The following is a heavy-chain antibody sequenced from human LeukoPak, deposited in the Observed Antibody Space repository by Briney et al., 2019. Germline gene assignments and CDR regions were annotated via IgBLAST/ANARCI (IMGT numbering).Heavy chain of an antibody. V-gene: IGHV5-51*01. CDR3: ARPRDYYDISGYFFDF. CDR2: IYPIDSDT. D-gene: IGHD3-22*01. J-gene: IGHJ4*02. Sequence: GESLKNSCKASGYSFTTFWIGWVRQVPGKGLEWMGIIYPIDSDTRYSPSFQGHVTISADKSISTAYLQWSSLKASDTAMYYCARPRDYYDISGYFFDFWGQGTLVTVSS. CDR1: GYSFTTFW.